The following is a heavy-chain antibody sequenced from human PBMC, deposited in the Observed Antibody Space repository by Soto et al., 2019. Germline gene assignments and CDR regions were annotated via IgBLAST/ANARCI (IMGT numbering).Heavy chain of an antibody. CDR3: ACSSNWRKIFDY. Sequence: ASVKVSSKASEYTFTSYFMHSVRQAPGQGLEWMGIINPSGGSTSYAQKFQGRVTMTRDTSTSTVYMEVSSLRSEDTAVYYCACSSNWRKIFDYWGLGTLVTVSS. CDR1: EYTFTSYF. D-gene: IGHD6-13*01. J-gene: IGHJ4*02. CDR2: INPSGGST. V-gene: IGHV1-46*01.